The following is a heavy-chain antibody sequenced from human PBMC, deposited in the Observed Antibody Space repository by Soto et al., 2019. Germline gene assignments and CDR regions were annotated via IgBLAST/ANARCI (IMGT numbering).Heavy chain of an antibody. CDR2: ISYDGSNK. CDR1: GFTFSSYA. V-gene: IGHV3-30-3*01. Sequence: GGSLRLSCAASGFTFSSYAMHWVRQAPGKGLEWVAVISYDGSNKYYADSVKGRFTISRDNSKNTLYLQMNSLRAEDTAVYYCARGSPASEYNWNYVFDYWGQGTLVTVSS. D-gene: IGHD1-7*01. J-gene: IGHJ4*02. CDR3: ARGSPASEYNWNYVFDY.